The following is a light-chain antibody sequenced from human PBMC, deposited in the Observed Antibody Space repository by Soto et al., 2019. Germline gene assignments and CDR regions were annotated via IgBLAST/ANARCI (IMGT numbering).Light chain of an antibody. CDR2: DAS. J-gene: IGKJ1*01. Sequence: EIVLTQSPATLSLSPGERATLSCWASQIVSRYLAWYQQKPGQAPRLLIYDASNRATGIPSRFSGRGSGTDFTLTISSLEPEDFAVYYCQQRTNWPPWTFGQGTKVDIK. CDR1: QIVSRY. V-gene: IGKV3-11*01. CDR3: QQRTNWPPWT.